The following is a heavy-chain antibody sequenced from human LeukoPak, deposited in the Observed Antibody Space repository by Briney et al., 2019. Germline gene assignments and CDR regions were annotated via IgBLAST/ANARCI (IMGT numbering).Heavy chain of an antibody. D-gene: IGHD3-22*01. CDR3: ARIGNYYDSSGYVELNAFDI. Sequence: SETLSLTCAVSGGSISSSNWWSWVRQPPGKGLEWIGEIYHSGSTNYNPSLKSRVTISVDKSKNQFSLKLSSVTAADTAVYYCARIGNYYDSSGYVELNAFDIWGQGTMVTVSS. CDR1: GGSISSSNW. J-gene: IGHJ3*02. V-gene: IGHV4-4*02. CDR2: IYHSGST.